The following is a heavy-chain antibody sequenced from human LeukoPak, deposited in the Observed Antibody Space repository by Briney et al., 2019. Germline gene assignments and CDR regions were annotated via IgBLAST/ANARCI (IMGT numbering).Heavy chain of an antibody. J-gene: IGHJ4*02. V-gene: IGHV3-53*01. D-gene: IGHD3-3*01. CDR1: GFTVSSKY. CDR3: AREKDYDFTIDY. CDR2: IYSGGAT. Sequence: SGGSLRLSCAASGFTVSSKYMTWVRQAPGKGLEWVSVIYSGGATYYIDSVKGRFTISRDNSKNTLYLQMNSLRAEDTAVYYCAREKDYDFTIDYWGQGTLVTVSS.